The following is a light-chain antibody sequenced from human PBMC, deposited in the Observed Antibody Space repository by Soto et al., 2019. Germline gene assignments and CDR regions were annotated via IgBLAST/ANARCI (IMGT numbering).Light chain of an antibody. V-gene: IGKV3-15*01. CDR1: QSVSSN. J-gene: IGKJ1*01. CDR3: QQYNNWPPWT. CDR2: GAS. Sequence: EIVMTQSPATLSVSPGERATLSCRASQSVSSNLAWYQQKPGQAPRLLIYGASTRATGIPARFSGSGSGTGFTLTISSLKSEDFAVYYFQQYNNWPPWTFGQGTKVEIK.